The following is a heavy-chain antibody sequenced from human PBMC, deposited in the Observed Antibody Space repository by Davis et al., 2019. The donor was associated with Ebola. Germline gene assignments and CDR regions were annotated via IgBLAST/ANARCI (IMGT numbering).Heavy chain of an antibody. CDR3: ARDGGITIFGVAPHPMDV. V-gene: IGHV3-NL1*01. Sequence: PGGSLRLSCAASGFTFGSFGMYWVRQAPGKGLEWVSGISGSGGSTYYADSVKGRFTISRDNSKNTLYLQMNSLRAEDTAVYYCARDGGITIFGVAPHPMDVWGQGTTVTVSS. D-gene: IGHD3-3*01. CDR1: GFTFGSFG. J-gene: IGHJ6*02. CDR2: ISGSGGST.